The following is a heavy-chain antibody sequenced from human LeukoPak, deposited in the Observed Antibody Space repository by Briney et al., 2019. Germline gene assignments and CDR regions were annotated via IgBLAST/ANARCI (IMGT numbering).Heavy chain of an antibody. CDR3: AREGGSPYYFDY. Sequence: GGSLRLSCVASGLTISNKYMSWVRQAPGKGLQWVSVIYSGGSTYYADSVKGRFTISRDNSKYTLYLQMNSLRAEDTAVYYCAREGGSPYYFDYWGQGTLVTVSS. V-gene: IGHV3-66*01. D-gene: IGHD6-6*01. J-gene: IGHJ4*02. CDR1: GLTISNKY. CDR2: IYSGGST.